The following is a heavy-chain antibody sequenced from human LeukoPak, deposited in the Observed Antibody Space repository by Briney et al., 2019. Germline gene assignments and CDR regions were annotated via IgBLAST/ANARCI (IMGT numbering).Heavy chain of an antibody. CDR2: IYYSGST. V-gene: IGHV4-39*07. CDR1: GGSISSSSYY. Sequence: SETLSLTCTVSGGSISSSSYYWGWIRQPPGKGLEWIGSIYYSGSTYYNPSLKSRVTISVDTSKNQFSLKLSSVTAADTAVYYCARVYYYGSGSGLEDGDYWGQGTLVTVSS. CDR3: ARVYYYGSGSGLEDGDY. J-gene: IGHJ4*02. D-gene: IGHD3-10*01.